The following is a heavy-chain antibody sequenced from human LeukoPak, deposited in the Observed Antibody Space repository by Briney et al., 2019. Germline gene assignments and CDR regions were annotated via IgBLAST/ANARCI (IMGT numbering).Heavy chain of an antibody. J-gene: IGHJ4*02. Sequence: GGSLTLSCAASGFTVCSNYLSWVRQAPGKGLEWVSVIYSGGSTYYADSVKGRFTISRDNFKYTLSLQMNGLRAEDTAVYFCARGSVNPFAYWGQGTLVTVSS. CDR1: GFTVCSNY. D-gene: IGHD5/OR15-5a*01. CDR2: IYSGGST. V-gene: IGHV3-53*01. CDR3: ARGSVNPFAY.